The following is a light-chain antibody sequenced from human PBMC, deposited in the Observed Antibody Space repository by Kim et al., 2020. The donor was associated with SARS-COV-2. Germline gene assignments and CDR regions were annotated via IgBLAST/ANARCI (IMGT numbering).Light chain of an antibody. CDR3: GTWDSSLSSVV. Sequence: QSVLTQPPSVSAAPGQRVTISCSGSTSNIGKNYVSWYQHLPGTAPKLLIYDNNERHSGIPGRFSGSKSGTSATLGITGLQTGDEADYYCGTWDSSLSSVVFGGGTQLTVL. CDR1: TSNIGKNY. CDR2: DNN. V-gene: IGLV1-51*01. J-gene: IGLJ2*01.